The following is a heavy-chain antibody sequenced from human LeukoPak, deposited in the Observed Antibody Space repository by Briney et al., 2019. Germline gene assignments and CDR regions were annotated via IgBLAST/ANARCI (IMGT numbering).Heavy chain of an antibody. V-gene: IGHV3-23*01. CDR2: ISGSTGNT. CDR1: GFSFSSYA. D-gene: IGHD4-17*01. J-gene: IGHJ4*02. Sequence: PGGSLRLSCAASGFSFSSYAMSWIRQAPGKGLEWLSAISGSTGNTFYADSVKGRFTISRDNSKNTLFLQMNSLSAEATAVYYCATKTSYGDRYFDYWGQGPLVTVSS. CDR3: ATKTSYGDRYFDY.